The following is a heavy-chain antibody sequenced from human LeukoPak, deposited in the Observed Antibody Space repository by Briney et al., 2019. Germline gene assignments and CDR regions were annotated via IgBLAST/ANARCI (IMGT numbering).Heavy chain of an antibody. V-gene: IGHV3-11*01. CDR3: ARDGGGYSGYDFDYYYGMDV. CDR2: ISSSGSTI. D-gene: IGHD5-12*01. Sequence: GGSLRLSCAASGFTFSDYYMSWIRQAPGKGLEWVSYISSSGSTIYYADSVKGRFTISRDNAKNSLYLQMNSLRAEDTAVYYCARDGGGYSGYDFDYYYGMDVWGQGTTVAVSS. CDR1: GFTFSDYY. J-gene: IGHJ6*02.